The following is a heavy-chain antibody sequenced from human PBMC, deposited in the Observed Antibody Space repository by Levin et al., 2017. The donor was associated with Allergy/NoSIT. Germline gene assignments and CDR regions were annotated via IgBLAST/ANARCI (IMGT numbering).Heavy chain of an antibody. CDR3: ASGYNWNDQGKYFDY. J-gene: IGHJ4*02. Sequence: SQTLSLPCAVYGGSFSGYYWSWIRQPPGKGLEWIGEINHSGSTNYNPSLKSRVTISVDTSKNQFSLKLSSVTAADTAVYYCASGYNWNDQGKYFDYWGQGTLVTVSS. CDR2: INHSGST. D-gene: IGHD1-1*01. CDR1: GGSFSGYY. V-gene: IGHV4-34*01.